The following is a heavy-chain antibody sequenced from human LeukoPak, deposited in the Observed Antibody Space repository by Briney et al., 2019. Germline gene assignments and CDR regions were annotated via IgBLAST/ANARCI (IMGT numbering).Heavy chain of an antibody. CDR2: VNTNTGNP. V-gene: IGHV7-4-1*02. CDR1: GYTFTSYS. J-gene: IGHJ4*02. CDR3: ARGGSNSWIQLWLQV. Sequence: GASVKVSCKASGYTFTSYSINWVRQAPGQGPEWMGWVNTNTGNPTYAQGFTGRFVFSLDTSVSTAYLQISSLKAGDTAVYYCARGGSNSWIQLWLQVWGQGTLVTVSS. D-gene: IGHD5-18*01.